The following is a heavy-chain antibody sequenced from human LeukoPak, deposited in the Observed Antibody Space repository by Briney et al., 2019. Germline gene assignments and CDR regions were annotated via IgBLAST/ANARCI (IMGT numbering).Heavy chain of an antibody. CDR1: GFTFSSYS. CDR2: ISSSSSTI. D-gene: IGHD3-10*01. CDR3: ARDLGVVRGVFTLDY. Sequence: GGSLRLSCAASGFTFSSYSISWVRQAPGKGLEWVSYISSSSSTIYYADSVRGRFTISRENAKNSLYLQMNSLRAEDTAVYYCARDLGVVRGVFTLDYWGQGTLVTVSS. J-gene: IGHJ4*02. V-gene: IGHV3-48*04.